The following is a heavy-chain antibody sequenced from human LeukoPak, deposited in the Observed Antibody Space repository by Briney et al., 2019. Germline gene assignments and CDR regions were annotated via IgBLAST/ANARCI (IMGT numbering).Heavy chain of an antibody. Sequence: PGGSLRLSCAASGFTFSSYSMNWVRQAPGKGLEWVASISSSSSYIYYADSVKGRFTISRDNAKNSLYLQMNSLRAEDTAVYYCARVSAVAGDYWGQGTLVTVSS. CDR2: ISSSSSYI. V-gene: IGHV3-21*01. CDR1: GFTFSSYS. D-gene: IGHD6-19*01. CDR3: ARVSAVAGDY. J-gene: IGHJ4*02.